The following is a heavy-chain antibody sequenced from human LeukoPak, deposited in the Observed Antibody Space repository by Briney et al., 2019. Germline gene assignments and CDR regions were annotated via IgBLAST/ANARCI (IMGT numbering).Heavy chain of an antibody. CDR1: GGSFSGYY. J-gene: IGHJ4*02. CDR3: ARDRPYYYGSGSYSDY. Sequence: PSETLSLTCAVYGGSFSGYYWSWIRQPPGKGLEWIGEINHSGSTNYNPSLKSRVTISVDTSKNQFSLKLSSVTAADTAVYYCARDRPYYYGSGSYSDYWGQGTLVTVSS. V-gene: IGHV4-34*01. D-gene: IGHD3-10*01. CDR2: INHSGST.